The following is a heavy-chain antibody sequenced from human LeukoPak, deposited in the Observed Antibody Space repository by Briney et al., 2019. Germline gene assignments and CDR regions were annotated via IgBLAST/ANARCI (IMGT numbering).Heavy chain of an antibody. Sequence: SVKVSCKASGGTFSSYAISWVRQAPGQGLEWMGGIIPIFGTANYAQKFQGRVTITADESTSTAYMELSSLRSEDTAVYYCATRTNYGYYFDYWGQGTLVTVSS. D-gene: IGHD2-8*01. CDR2: IIPIFGTA. J-gene: IGHJ4*02. V-gene: IGHV1-69*13. CDR3: ATRTNYGYYFDY. CDR1: GGTFSSYA.